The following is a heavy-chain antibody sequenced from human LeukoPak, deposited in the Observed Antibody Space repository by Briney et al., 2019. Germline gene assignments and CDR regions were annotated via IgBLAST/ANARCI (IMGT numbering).Heavy chain of an antibody. Sequence: ASVKVSCKASGYTFTSYGISWVRQAPGQGLEWMGWISAYNGNTNYAQKLQGRVTMTTDTSTSTAYMELRSLRPDDTAVYYCARDQEYYDSSGYGVYWGQGTLVTVSS. CDR2: ISAYNGNT. CDR1: GYTFTSYG. CDR3: ARDQEYYDSSGYGVY. D-gene: IGHD3-22*01. J-gene: IGHJ4*02. V-gene: IGHV1-18*01.